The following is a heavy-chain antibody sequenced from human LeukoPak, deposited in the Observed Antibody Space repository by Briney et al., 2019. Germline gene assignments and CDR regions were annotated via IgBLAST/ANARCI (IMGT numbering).Heavy chain of an antibody. CDR1: GFTFGDYR. D-gene: IGHD4-11*01. CDR2: IISDGSSA. J-gene: IGHJ4*02. V-gene: IGHV3-74*01. CDR3: VRDSNYHPDC. Sequence: GGSLRLSCAASGFTFGDYRMHWVRQAPGKGLVWVSRIISDGSSASYADSVKGRFTMSRDNAKNTLHLQMNSLRVEDTAVYYCVRDSNYHPDCWGQGTLVTVSS.